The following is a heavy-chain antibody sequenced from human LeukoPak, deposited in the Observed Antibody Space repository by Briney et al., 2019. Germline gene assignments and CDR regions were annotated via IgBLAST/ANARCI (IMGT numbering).Heavy chain of an antibody. D-gene: IGHD3-10*01. J-gene: IGHJ4*02. CDR1: GGSFSGYY. V-gene: IGHV4-34*01. CDR3: ARVPHYYFGYGYFDT. Sequence: SETLSLTCVVYGGSFSGYYWSWIRQPPGKGLEWMGEIDQGGTTNYNPSLKSRVTISIDTSKKQFSLTLTSMTAADTAVYYCARVPHYYFGYGYFDTWGQGTRVTVSS. CDR2: IDQGGTT.